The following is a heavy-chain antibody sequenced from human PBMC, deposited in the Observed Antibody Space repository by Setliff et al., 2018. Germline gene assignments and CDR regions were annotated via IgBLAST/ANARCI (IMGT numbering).Heavy chain of an antibody. V-gene: IGHV1-46*01. J-gene: IGHJ6*02. D-gene: IGHD3-9*01. CDR3: ARDPTTYYDILTGSSSRRYGMDV. Sequence: ASVKVSCKASGYTFTSYYMHWVRQAPGQGLEWMGIINPSGGSTSYSQKFQGRVTMTRDTSTSTVYMELSSLRSEDTAVYYCARDPTTYYDILTGSSSRRYGMDVWGQGTTVTVSS. CDR1: GYTFTSYY. CDR2: INPSGGST.